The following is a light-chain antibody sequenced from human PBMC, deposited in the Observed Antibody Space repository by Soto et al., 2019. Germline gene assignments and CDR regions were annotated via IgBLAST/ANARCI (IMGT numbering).Light chain of an antibody. Sequence: QSVLTQPAYVYGSPGQSITISCTSTSSDVGGYNYVSWYQHHPGKAPKLIIYDVSNRPSGVSIRFSGSKSDNTASLTISGLQPEDEADYHCSSYTTSNTRQIVFGTGTKVTVL. CDR1: SSDVGGYNY. CDR3: SSYTTSNTRQIV. J-gene: IGLJ1*01. V-gene: IGLV2-14*03. CDR2: DVS.